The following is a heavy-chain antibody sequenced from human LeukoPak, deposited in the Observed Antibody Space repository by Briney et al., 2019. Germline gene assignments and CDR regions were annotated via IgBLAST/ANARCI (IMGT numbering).Heavy chain of an antibody. CDR1: GYTLTELS. D-gene: IGHD6-25*01. Sequence: ASVKVSCKVSGYTLTELSMHWVRQAPGKGLEWMGGFDPEDGETIYAQKFQGRVTITRNTSISTAYMELSSLRSEDTAVYYCARGQRRKYYYYYYMDVWGKGTTVTVSS. CDR2: FDPEDGET. J-gene: IGHJ6*03. V-gene: IGHV1-24*01. CDR3: ARGQRRKYYYYYYMDV.